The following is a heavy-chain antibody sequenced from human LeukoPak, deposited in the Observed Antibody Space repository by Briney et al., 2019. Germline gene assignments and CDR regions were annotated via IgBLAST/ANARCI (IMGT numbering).Heavy chain of an antibody. Sequence: ASVKVSCKASGYTFTSYDINWVRQATGQRLEWMGWMNPNSGNTGYARKCEGRVTITRNTSISTAYMELSSLRSEDTAVYYCASGPPDSYYDFWSGYHDAFDIWGQGTMVTVSS. CDR2: MNPNSGNT. V-gene: IGHV1-8*03. J-gene: IGHJ3*02. CDR3: ASGPPDSYYDFWSGYHDAFDI. D-gene: IGHD3-3*01. CDR1: GYTFTSYD.